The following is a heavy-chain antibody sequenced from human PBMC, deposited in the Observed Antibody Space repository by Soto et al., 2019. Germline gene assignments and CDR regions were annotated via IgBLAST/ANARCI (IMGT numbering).Heavy chain of an antibody. D-gene: IGHD3-10*01. CDR3: AGRMVRGVPYYYYGMDV. Sequence: QVQLVQSGAEVKKPGASVKVSCKASGYTFTSYGISWVRQAPGQGLEWTGWISAYNGNTNYAQKVQGRVTMTTDTSTSTAYMELRSLRSDDTAVYYCAGRMVRGVPYYYYGMDVWGQGTTVTVSS. CDR2: ISAYNGNT. J-gene: IGHJ6*02. V-gene: IGHV1-18*04. CDR1: GYTFTSYG.